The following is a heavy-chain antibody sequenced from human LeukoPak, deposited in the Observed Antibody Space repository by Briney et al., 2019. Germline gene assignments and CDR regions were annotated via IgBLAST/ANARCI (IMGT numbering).Heavy chain of an antibody. CDR2: IYYSGKA. CDR1: GGSLGDTTYF. V-gene: IGHV4-39*01. D-gene: IGHD6-13*01. Sequence: PSETLSLTCTVSGGSLGDTTYFWGWIRQPPGRGLEWIANIYYSGKAYYSPSLKSRVTISADMSRNQFFLRLSSVTAADTAVYYCTRHSGPAAAADYWGQGTLVTVSS. J-gene: IGHJ4*02. CDR3: TRHSGPAAAADY.